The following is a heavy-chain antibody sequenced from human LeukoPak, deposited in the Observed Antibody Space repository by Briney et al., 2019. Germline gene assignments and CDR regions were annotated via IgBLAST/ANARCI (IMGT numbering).Heavy chain of an antibody. V-gene: IGHV4-4*07. J-gene: IGHJ4*02. Sequence: SETLSLTCTVSGDSISLYYWSWIRQPAGKGLEWIGRVYTSGSTIYNPSLKSRVTLSVDTSKTQFSLRLTSVTAADTAIYYCASGYYYDDYWGQGTLVTVSS. D-gene: IGHD3-22*01. CDR1: GDSISLYY. CDR3: ASGYYYDDY. CDR2: VYTSGST.